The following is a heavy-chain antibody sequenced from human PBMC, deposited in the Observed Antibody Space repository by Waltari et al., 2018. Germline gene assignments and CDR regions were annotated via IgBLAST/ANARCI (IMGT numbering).Heavy chain of an antibody. CDR2: IDENGRI. CDR3: ARRICSSITCYIVDGNWMDP. V-gene: IGHV4-59*01. Sequence: QVHLQESGPGVVRPSETLSLTCYVLGGPIRSSYWNWIRRAPGKVLEWIAGIDENGRINYNPSLRSRVTISADGSKNQFSLKLTSVTAAYTAVYYCARRICSSITCYIVDGNWMDPWGQGILVTVSS. J-gene: IGHJ5*02. D-gene: IGHD2-2*02. CDR1: GGPIRSSY.